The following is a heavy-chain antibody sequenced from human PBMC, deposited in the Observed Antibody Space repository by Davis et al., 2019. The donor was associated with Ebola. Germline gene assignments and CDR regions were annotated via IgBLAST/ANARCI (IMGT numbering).Heavy chain of an antibody. CDR3: AKVHPPTTVTTGWFDP. CDR2: ISVRSTT. D-gene: IGHD4-17*01. J-gene: IGHJ5*02. V-gene: IGHV3-23*01. Sequence: PGGSLRLSCAASGFIFSSYAMSWVRQAPGKGPEWVSSISVRSTTYHADSVKGRFTISRDNSKSTLYLQMNSLRAEDTAVYYCAKVHPPTTVTTGWFDPWGQGTLVTVSP. CDR1: GFIFSSYA.